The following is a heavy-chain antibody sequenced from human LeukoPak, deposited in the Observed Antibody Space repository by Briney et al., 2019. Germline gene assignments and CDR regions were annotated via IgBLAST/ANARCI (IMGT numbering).Heavy chain of an antibody. D-gene: IGHD3-3*01. CDR2: ISYDGSNK. V-gene: IGHV3-30*03. CDR1: GFTFSSYG. J-gene: IGHJ5*02. Sequence: GGSLRLSCAASGFTFSSYGMYWVRQAPGKGLEWVAVISYDGSNKYYPDSVKGRFTISRDNSKNTLYLQMNSLRAEDTAVYYCLPRLLFWSGFRSGPWGQGTLVTVSS. CDR3: LPRLLFWSGFRSGP.